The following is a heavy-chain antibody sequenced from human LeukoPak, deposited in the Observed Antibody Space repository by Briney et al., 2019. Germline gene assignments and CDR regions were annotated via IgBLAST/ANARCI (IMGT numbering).Heavy chain of an antibody. V-gene: IGHV3-23*01. CDR3: AKISVGTLGVILVISD. D-gene: IGHD3-16*02. J-gene: IGHJ4*02. CDR2: ISGSGDTT. Sequence: GGSLRVSCAASGFTFRSSAMSWVRQAPGKGLEWVASISGSGDTTYYTDSVKGRFSVSRDNSENTLSLQMSSLRAEDTAVYYCAKISVGTLGVILVISDWGQGNLVTVSS. CDR1: GFTFRSSA.